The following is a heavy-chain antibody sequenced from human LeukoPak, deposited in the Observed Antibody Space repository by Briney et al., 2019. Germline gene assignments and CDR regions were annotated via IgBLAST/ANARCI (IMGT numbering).Heavy chain of an antibody. CDR2: IKQDGSEK. Sequence: GGSLRLSCAASGFTFSSYAMHWVRQAPGKGLEWVANIKQDGSEKYYADSVKGRFTISRDNSNNTLYLQMNSLRPEDTAVYYCAKDLGWELLLWDAFDIWGQGTMVTVSS. CDR1: GFTFSSYA. CDR3: AKDLGWELLLWDAFDI. J-gene: IGHJ3*02. V-gene: IGHV3-30*02. D-gene: IGHD1-26*01.